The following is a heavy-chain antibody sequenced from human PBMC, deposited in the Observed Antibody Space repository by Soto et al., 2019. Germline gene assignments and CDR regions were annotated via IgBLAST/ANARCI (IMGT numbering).Heavy chain of an antibody. CDR3: ARGPRAPPPHDYGMDV. CDR1: GFTFSSYV. V-gene: IGHV3-23*01. CDR2: IRGSGGDT. Sequence: EVQLLESGGGLVQPGGSLRISCAASGFTFSSYVMNWVRQAPGKGLEWVSGIRGSGGDTFYADSVKGRFTISRANSTNTLYLQVNSLRAEDTAVYYCARGPRAPPPHDYGMDVWGQGTTVTVSS. J-gene: IGHJ6*02.